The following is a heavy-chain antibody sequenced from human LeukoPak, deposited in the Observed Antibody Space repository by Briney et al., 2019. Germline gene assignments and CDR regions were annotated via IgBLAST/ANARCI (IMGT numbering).Heavy chain of an antibody. CDR2: ISWDGGST. D-gene: IGHD3-9*01. Sequence: GGSLRLSCAASGFTFDDCTMHWVRQAPGKGLEWVSLISWDGGSTYYADSVKGRFTISRDNSKNSLYLQMNSLRTEDTALYYCAKDSYDILTGYYGFHFFDYWGQGTLVTVS. J-gene: IGHJ4*02. CDR1: GFTFDDCT. V-gene: IGHV3-43*01. CDR3: AKDSYDILTGYYGFHFFDY.